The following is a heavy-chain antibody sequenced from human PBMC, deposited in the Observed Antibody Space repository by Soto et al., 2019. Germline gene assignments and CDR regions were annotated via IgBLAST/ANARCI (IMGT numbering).Heavy chain of an antibody. CDR2: IDPSDSYT. V-gene: IGHV5-10-1*01. Sequence: VESLTISCNGSGYSFTSYWISWVRQMPWKGLEWMGRIDPSDSYTNYSPSFQGHVTISADKSISTAYLQWSSLKASDTAMYYCARPGYSSSIRSGMDVWGQGTTVTVSS. D-gene: IGHD6-13*01. CDR3: ARPGYSSSIRSGMDV. CDR1: GYSFTSYW. J-gene: IGHJ6*02.